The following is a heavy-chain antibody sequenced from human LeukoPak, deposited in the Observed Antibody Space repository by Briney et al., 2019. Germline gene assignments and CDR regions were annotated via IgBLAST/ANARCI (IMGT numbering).Heavy chain of an antibody. CDR2: IYYSGNT. CDR3: VRQPSATAAFDI. CDR1: GGSINSYY. Sequence: PSETLSLTCAVFGGSINSYYWSWIRQPPGKGLEWIGYIYYSGNTNYNPSFTSRVTISVDTSKNQFSLKLSSVTAADTAIYYCVRQPSATAAFDIWGEGTMVTVSS. D-gene: IGHD2-2*01. V-gene: IGHV4-59*08. J-gene: IGHJ3*02.